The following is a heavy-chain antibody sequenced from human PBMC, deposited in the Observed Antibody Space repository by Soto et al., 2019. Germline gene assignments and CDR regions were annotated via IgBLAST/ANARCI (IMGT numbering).Heavy chain of an antibody. CDR3: ARAGKYYYGSGSPYYYGMDV. J-gene: IGHJ6*02. CDR2: ISGYNGNT. D-gene: IGHD3-10*01. V-gene: IGHV1-18*04. Sequence: QVQLVQSGAEVKKPGASVKVSCKASGYTFTSYGVSWVRQAPGQGLEWMGWISGYNGNTNYAQKLQGRVTMTTDTSTSTAHMELRSLRSDDTAVYYCARAGKYYYGSGSPYYYGMDVWGQGITVTVS. CDR1: GYTFTSYG.